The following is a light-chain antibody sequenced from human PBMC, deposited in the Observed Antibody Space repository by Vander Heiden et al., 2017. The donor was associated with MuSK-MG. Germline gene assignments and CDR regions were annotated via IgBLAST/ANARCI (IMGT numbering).Light chain of an antibody. V-gene: IGKV3-15*01. CDR2: DAY. Sequence: EIVLTQSPATLSVSPGDSVTLSCRASQSFSTNLAWYQQKPGQAPRLLIYDAYTTAAGVPARFSGSGYGTEFTLTISTVQSEDFAVYYCHQHDDWPMYIFGQGTKMEIK. CDR3: HQHDDWPMYI. J-gene: IGKJ2*01. CDR1: QSFSTN.